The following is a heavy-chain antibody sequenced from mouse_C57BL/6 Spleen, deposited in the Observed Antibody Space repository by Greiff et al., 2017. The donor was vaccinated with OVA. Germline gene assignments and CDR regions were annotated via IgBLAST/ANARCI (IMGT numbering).Heavy chain of an antibody. CDR2: IHPNSGST. V-gene: IGHV1-64*01. CDR1: GYTFTSYW. D-gene: IGHD1-1*01. J-gene: IGHJ4*01. Sequence: QVQLQQPGAELVKPGASVKLSCKASGYTFTSYWMHWVKQRPGQGLEWIGMIHPNSGSTNYNEKFKSKATLTVDKSSSTAYMQLSSLTSEDSAVYYCAREEDGSGWDAMDYWGQGTSVTVSS. CDR3: AREEDGSGWDAMDY.